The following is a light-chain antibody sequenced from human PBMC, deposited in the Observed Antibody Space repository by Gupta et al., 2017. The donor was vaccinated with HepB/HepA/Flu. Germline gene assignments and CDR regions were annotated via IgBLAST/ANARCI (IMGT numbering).Light chain of an antibody. J-gene: IGLJ1*01. CDR1: SSDVGGYNY. V-gene: IGLV2-11*01. CDR2: DVS. Sequence: QSALTQPRSVSGSPGQSVPISCTGTSSDVGGYNYVSWYQQHPGKAPKLMIYDVSKRPSGVPDRFSGSKSGNTASLTISGLQAEDEADYHCCSYAGSYTLIYVFGTGTKVTVL. CDR3: CSYAGSYTLIYV.